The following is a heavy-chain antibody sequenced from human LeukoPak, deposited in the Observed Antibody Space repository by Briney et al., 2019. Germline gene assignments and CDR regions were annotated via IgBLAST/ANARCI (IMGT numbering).Heavy chain of an antibody. CDR3: AKGGGSTSTRPDY. D-gene: IGHD2-15*01. Sequence: PGRSLRLSCAASRFTFSSYAMSWVRQAPGKGLEWVSAISGSGDNTFYADSVKGRFTISRDNSKNTLDLQMSSLRADDTAVYYCAKGGGSTSTRPDYWGQGTLVTVSS. CDR2: ISGSGDNT. J-gene: IGHJ4*02. V-gene: IGHV3-23*01. CDR1: RFTFSSYA.